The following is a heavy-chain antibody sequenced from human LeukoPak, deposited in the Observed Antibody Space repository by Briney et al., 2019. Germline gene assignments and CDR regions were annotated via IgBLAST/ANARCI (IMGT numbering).Heavy chain of an antibody. CDR3: AKGVSGPHYYFDN. D-gene: IGHD3-16*01. J-gene: IGHJ4*02. CDR2: ITAGGGST. CDR1: AFTFSNYN. V-gene: IGHV3-23*01. Sequence: GGSLRLSCAASAFTFSNYNMRWVRQAPGKGLEWVSSITAGGGSTYYADSVRGRFTISRDNSKNTLYLQMNSLRAEDTAIYFCAKGVSGPHYYFDNWGQGTLVTVSS.